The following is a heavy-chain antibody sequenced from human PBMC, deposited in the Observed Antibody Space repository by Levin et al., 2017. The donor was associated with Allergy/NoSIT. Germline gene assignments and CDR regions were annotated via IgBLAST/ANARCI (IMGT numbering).Heavy chain of an antibody. J-gene: IGHJ4*02. CDR3: ARGNYYGSGSYFDY. Sequence: GGSLRLSCAASGFTFSSYAMHWVRQAPGKGLEWVAVISYDGSNKYYADSVKGRFTISRDNSKNTLYLQMNSLRAEDTAVYYCARGNYYGSGSYFDYWGQGTLVTVSS. V-gene: IGHV3-30-3*01. CDR1: GFTFSSYA. D-gene: IGHD3-10*01. CDR2: ISYDGSNK.